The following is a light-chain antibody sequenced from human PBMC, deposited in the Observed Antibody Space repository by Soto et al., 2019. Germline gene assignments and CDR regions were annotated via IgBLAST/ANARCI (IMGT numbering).Light chain of an antibody. CDR3: QQYKSYWA. Sequence: DIQMTQSPSSLSASVGDRVTITCRASQSISTYLNWYQQKPGKAPKLLIYAASSLQSGVPSRFSASGSGTDFTLTIISLQPDDFATYYCQQYKSYWAFGQGTKVDNK. J-gene: IGKJ1*01. CDR2: AAS. CDR1: QSISTY. V-gene: IGKV1-39*01.